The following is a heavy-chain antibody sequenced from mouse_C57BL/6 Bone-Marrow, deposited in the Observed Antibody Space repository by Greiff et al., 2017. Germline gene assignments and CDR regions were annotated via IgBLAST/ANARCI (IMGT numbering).Heavy chain of an antibody. J-gene: IGHJ2*01. Sequence: VQLQQPGAELVKPGASVKVSCKASGYTFTSYWMHWVKQRPGQGLEWIGRIHPSDSATNYNQKFTGKATLTVDKSSSTAYMQLSSLTSEDSAVYYCAIEFITTVVADYWGQGTTLTVSS. CDR3: AIEFITTVVADY. D-gene: IGHD1-1*01. CDR1: GYTFTSYW. V-gene: IGHV1-74*01. CDR2: IHPSDSAT.